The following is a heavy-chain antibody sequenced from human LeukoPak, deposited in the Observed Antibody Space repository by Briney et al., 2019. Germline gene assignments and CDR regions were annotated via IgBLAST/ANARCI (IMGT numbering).Heavy chain of an antibody. J-gene: IGHJ6*02. CDR2: INHSGST. D-gene: IGHD6-13*01. Sequence: SETLSLTCAAYGGSFSGYYWSWIRQPPGKGLEWIGEINHSGSTNYNPSLKSRVTISVDTSKNQFSLKLSSVTAADTAVYYCARGILIAAAASSVYGMDVWGQGTTVTVSS. V-gene: IGHV4-34*01. CDR3: ARGILIAAAASSVYGMDV. CDR1: GGSFSGYY.